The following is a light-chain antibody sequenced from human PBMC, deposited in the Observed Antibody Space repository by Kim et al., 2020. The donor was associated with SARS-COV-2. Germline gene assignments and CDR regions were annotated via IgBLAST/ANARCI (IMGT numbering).Light chain of an antibody. Sequence: KTGTIACTGSGSNIGSNYVQWYQRRPGMAPTTVIYEDSRRPSGVPDRFSGSIDSSSNSASLTISGLQTEDEADYYCQSYDSNTQVVFGGGTQLTVL. V-gene: IGLV6-57*02. CDR2: EDS. CDR1: GSNIGSNY. J-gene: IGLJ3*02. CDR3: QSYDSNTQVV.